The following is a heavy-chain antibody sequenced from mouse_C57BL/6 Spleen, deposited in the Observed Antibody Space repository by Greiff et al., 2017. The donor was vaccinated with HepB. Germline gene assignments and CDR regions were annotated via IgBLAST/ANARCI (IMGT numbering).Heavy chain of an antibody. CDR3: ARQVYDYFDY. CDR2: ISNGGGST. V-gene: IGHV5-12*01. D-gene: IGHD1-1*01. Sequence: EVKLVESGGGLVQPGGSLKLSCAASGFTFSDYYMYWVRQTPEKRLEWVAYISNGGGSTYYPDTVKGRFTISRDNAKNTLYLQMSRLKSEDTAMYYCARQVYDYFDYWGQGTTLTVSS. J-gene: IGHJ2*01. CDR1: GFTFSDYY.